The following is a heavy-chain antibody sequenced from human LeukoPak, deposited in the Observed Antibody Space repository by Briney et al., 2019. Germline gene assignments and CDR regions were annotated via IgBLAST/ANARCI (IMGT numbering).Heavy chain of an antibody. Sequence: GASVKVSCKASGYTFTSYGISWVRQAPGQGLEWMGWISAYNGNTNYAQKLQGRVTMTTDTSTTTANMELRSLRSDDTAVYYCARHENLYTPIDYWGQGTLVTVSS. D-gene: IGHD2-15*01. CDR3: ARHENLYTPIDY. J-gene: IGHJ4*02. CDR1: GYTFTSYG. V-gene: IGHV1-18*01. CDR2: ISAYNGNT.